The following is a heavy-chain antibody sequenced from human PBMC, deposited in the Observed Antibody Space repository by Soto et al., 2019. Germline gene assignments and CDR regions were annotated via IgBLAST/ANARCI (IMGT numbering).Heavy chain of an antibody. CDR1: GYTFTNYG. V-gene: IGHV1-18*01. J-gene: IGHJ6*02. D-gene: IGHD6-19*01. CDR3: ARDDDAGAVAPDV. Sequence: QVQLVQSGAEVRKPGASVKVSCKASGYTFTNYGISWVRQAPGQGLEWMGWISCFNGKTTYAQTLQGRFTMTADTSTGTAYMELRSLRSDDTAMYYCARDDDAGAVAPDVWGQGTPVTVSS. CDR2: ISCFNGKT.